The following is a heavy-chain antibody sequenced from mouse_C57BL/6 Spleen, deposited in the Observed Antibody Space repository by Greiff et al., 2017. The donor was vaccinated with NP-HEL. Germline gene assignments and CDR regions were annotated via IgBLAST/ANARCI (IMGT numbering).Heavy chain of an antibody. D-gene: IGHD2-4*01. Sequence: EVKLVESEGGLVQPGSSMKLSCTASGFTFSDYYMAWVRQVPEKGLEWVANINYDGSSTYYLDSLKSRFIISRDNAKNILYLQMSSLKSEDTATYYCAREWDYYWYFDVWGTGTTVTVSS. CDR3: AREWDYYWYFDV. V-gene: IGHV5-16*01. J-gene: IGHJ1*03. CDR1: GFTFSDYY. CDR2: INYDGSST.